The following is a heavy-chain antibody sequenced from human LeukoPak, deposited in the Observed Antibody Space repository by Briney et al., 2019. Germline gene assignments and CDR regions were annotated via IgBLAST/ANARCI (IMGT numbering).Heavy chain of an antibody. CDR1: GGSIGSGGYY. D-gene: IGHD6-19*01. J-gene: IGHJ4*02. CDR2: IYYSGTT. Sequence: SQTLSLTCSVSGGSIGSGGYYWSWIRQHSGKGLEWIGYIYYSGTTYYNPSLKSRATISVDTSKNQFSLALSSVTAADTAVYYCARVGSSSSGWYVGFWGQGTLVTVSS. CDR3: ARVGSSSSGWYVGF. V-gene: IGHV4-31*03.